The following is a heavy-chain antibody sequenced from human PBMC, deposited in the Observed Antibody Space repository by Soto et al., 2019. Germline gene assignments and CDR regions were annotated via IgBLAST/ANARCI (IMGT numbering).Heavy chain of an antibody. CDR3: ARAGENGGNSIGAFDI. CDR2: IIPILGIA. Sequence: QVQLVQSGAEVKKPGSSVKVSCKASGGTFSSYTISWVRQAPGQGLEWMGRIIPILGIANYAQKFQGRVTITEDKSNSTAYMELSSLRSEDTAVYYCARAGENGGNSIGAFDIWGQGTMVTVSS. V-gene: IGHV1-69*02. D-gene: IGHD2-21*02. CDR1: GGTFSSYT. J-gene: IGHJ3*02.